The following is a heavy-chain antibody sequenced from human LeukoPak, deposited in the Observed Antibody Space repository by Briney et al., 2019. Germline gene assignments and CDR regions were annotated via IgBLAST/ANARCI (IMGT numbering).Heavy chain of an antibody. Sequence: ASVKVSCKASGGTFSSYAISWVRQAPGQGLEWMGGTIPIFGTANYAQKFQGRVTITADESTSTVYMELSSLRSEDTAVYYCARAQGVVVPAAIWSYWGQGTLVTVSS. CDR3: ARAQGVVVPAAIWSY. CDR2: TIPIFGTA. J-gene: IGHJ4*02. V-gene: IGHV1-69*13. CDR1: GGTFSSYA. D-gene: IGHD2-2*01.